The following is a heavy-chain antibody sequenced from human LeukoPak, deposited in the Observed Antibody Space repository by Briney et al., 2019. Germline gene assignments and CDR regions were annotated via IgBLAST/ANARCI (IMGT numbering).Heavy chain of an antibody. CDR3: ATVPRIPAVGNTEYFQY. J-gene: IGHJ1*01. V-gene: IGHV5-51*01. Sequence: GESLKISCTGSGYSFTSYWIAWVRQMPGKGLEWMGIVNPADSDTRYSPSFQGQVTISVDKSISTAYLQWSSLQASDTAMYYCATVPRIPAVGNTEYFQYWGQGTLVTVSS. CDR2: VNPADSDT. D-gene: IGHD6-13*01. CDR1: GYSFTSYW.